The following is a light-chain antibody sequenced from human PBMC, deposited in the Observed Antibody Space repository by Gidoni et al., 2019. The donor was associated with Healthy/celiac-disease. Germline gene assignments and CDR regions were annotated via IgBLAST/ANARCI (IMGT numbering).Light chain of an antibody. V-gene: IGKV1-33*01. CDR2: DAS. Sequence: DIQMTQSPSSLSASVGDRVTITCQASQDISNYLNWYQQKPGTAPKLLIYDASNLETGVPSRFSGGGSGTDFTFTISSLQPEDIATYYCQQYDNLLLFGGGTKVEIK. CDR1: QDISNY. J-gene: IGKJ4*01. CDR3: QQYDNLLL.